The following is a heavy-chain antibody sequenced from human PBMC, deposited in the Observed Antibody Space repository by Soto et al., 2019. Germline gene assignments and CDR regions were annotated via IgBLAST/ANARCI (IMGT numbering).Heavy chain of an antibody. J-gene: IGHJ6*02. V-gene: IGHV3-30-3*01. Sequence: GGSLRLSCAASGFTFRDHAMHWVRQAPGKGLECLAVIAYDGSNAFYRDSVKGRFTISRDNSKNTLYLHMNSLRSEDTGVYYCARGDREDILVVVGARPGEYGIDIWGQGTTVTVSS. CDR1: GFTFRDHA. CDR2: IAYDGSNA. CDR3: ARGDREDILVVVGARPGEYGIDI. D-gene: IGHD2-15*01.